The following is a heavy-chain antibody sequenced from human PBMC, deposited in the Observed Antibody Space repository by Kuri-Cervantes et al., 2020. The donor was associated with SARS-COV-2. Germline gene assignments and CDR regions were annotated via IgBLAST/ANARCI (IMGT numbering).Heavy chain of an antibody. CDR3: ARVDTAMVNDY. CDR2: ISYDGSNK. Sequence: GESLKISCAASGFTFSSYAMSWVRQAPGKGLEWVAVISYDGSNKYYADSVKGRFTISRDNSKNTLYLQMNSLRAEDTAVYYCARVDTAMVNDYWGQGTLVTVSS. CDR1: GFTFSSYA. J-gene: IGHJ4*02. D-gene: IGHD5-18*01. V-gene: IGHV3-30*01.